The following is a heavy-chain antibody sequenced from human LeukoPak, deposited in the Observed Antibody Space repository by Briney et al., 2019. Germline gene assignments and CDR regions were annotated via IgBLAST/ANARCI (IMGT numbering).Heavy chain of an antibody. CDR2: IYYSGRT. V-gene: IGHV4-39*01. CDR1: GGSISSSSYY. Sequence: SETLSLTCTVSGGSISSSSYYWGWIRQPPGKGLEWIGSIYYSGRTYYNPSLKSRVTISVDTSKNQFSLKLSSVTAADTAVYYCGQDDSSGYLSWGQGTLVTVSS. D-gene: IGHD3-22*01. CDR3: GQDDSSGYLS. J-gene: IGHJ5*02.